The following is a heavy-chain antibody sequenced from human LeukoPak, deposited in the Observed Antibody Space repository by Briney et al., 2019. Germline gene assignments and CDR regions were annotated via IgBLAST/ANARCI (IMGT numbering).Heavy chain of an antibody. CDR2: IKQDGSEK. Sequence: GGSLRLSCAGSGFTFRSYWMTWVRQAPGKGLEWVANIKQDGSEKYYVDSVKGRFTIPRDNAQNSLYLQMNSLRAEDTAVYYCARPRDSGWSKTWDYWGQGILVTVSS. CDR3: ARPRDSGWSKTWDY. CDR1: GFTFRSYW. V-gene: IGHV3-7*03. J-gene: IGHJ4*02. D-gene: IGHD6-13*01.